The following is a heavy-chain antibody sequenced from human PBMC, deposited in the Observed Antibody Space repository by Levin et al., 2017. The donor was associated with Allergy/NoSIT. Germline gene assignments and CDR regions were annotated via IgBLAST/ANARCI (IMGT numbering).Heavy chain of an antibody. J-gene: IGHJ4*02. D-gene: IGHD3-16*02. CDR2: IHYTGVT. V-gene: IGHV4-59*01. Sequence: SETLSLTCTVSGGSISGYYWTWIREPPGKGLEWIGRIHYTGVTNYNPSLKSRVAMSIDMSKNQFSLKLSSVTAADTAMYYCARGLAESSRYTHGYWGQGTLVTVSS. CDR3: ARGLAESSRYTHGY. CDR1: GGSISGYY.